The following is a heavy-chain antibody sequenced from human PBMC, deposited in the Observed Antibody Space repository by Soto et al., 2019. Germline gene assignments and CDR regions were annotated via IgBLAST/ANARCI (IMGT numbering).Heavy chain of an antibody. Sequence: QVQLVQSGAEVKKPGASVKVSCKASGYTFTSYGISWVRQAPGQGLEWMGWISAYNGNTNYAQKFQGRVTITADKSTSTAYMELSSLRSEDTAVYYCVGCREESRAFDIWGQGTMVTVSS. D-gene: IGHD2-15*01. CDR1: GYTFTSYG. CDR2: ISAYNGNT. V-gene: IGHV1-18*04. J-gene: IGHJ3*02. CDR3: VGCREESRAFDI.